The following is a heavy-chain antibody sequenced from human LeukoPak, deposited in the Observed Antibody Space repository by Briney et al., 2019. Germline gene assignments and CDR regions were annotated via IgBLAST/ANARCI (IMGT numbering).Heavy chain of an antibody. CDR1: GDSISSSSYY. D-gene: IGHD6-13*01. CDR3: ARHLGSSTWENTFDI. V-gene: IGHV4-39*01. CDR2: IYSSGST. J-gene: IGHJ3*02. Sequence: SETLSLTCTVSGDSISSSSYYWGWIRQPPGKGLEWIGNIYSSGSTYYNPSLKSRVTISVDTSKNQFSLKLRSVTAADTAVYYCARHLGSSTWENTFDIWGQGTMVTVSS.